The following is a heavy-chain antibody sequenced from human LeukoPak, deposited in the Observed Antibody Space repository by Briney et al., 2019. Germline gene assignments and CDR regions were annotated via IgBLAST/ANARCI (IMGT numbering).Heavy chain of an antibody. V-gene: IGHV3-53*01. J-gene: IGHJ4*02. Sequence: GGSLRLSCAASGFTVSSNYMSWVRQAPGKGLEWVSVIYSGGSTYYADSVKGRFTISRDNSKNTLYLQMNSLRAEDTAVYYCARVIMVRGVITYFDYWGQGTLVTVSS. D-gene: IGHD3-10*01. CDR3: ARVIMVRGVITYFDY. CDR2: IYSGGST. CDR1: GFTVSSNY.